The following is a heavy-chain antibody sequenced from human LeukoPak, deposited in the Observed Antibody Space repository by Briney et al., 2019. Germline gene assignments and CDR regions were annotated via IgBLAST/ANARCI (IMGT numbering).Heavy chain of an antibody. V-gene: IGHV3-30-3*01. CDR2: ISHDGSNK. D-gene: IGHD2-2*01. CDR1: GFTFSSYA. J-gene: IGHJ2*01. CDR3: ARDGLPGYCSSTSCYYWYFDL. Sequence: GGSLRLSCATSGFTFSSYAMHWVRQAPGKGLEWVAVISHDGSNKYYADSVKGRFTISRDNSKNTLYLQMNSLRAEDTAVYYCARDGLPGYCSSTSCYYWYFDLWGRGTLVTVSS.